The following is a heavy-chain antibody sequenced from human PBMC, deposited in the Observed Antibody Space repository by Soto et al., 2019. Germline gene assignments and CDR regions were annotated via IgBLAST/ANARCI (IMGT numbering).Heavy chain of an antibody. J-gene: IGHJ4*02. CDR3: ARGNYGGFDY. V-gene: IGHV3-74*03. D-gene: IGHD4-17*01. CDR2: IYSDGSAT. CDR1: EFTFSYYW. Sequence: GESLKISCAASEFTFSYYWMHWVRQTPEKGLVWVARIYSDGSATTYADSVKGRFTISRDNSKNTLYLQMNSLRADDTAVYYCARGNYGGFDYWGQGTLVTVSS.